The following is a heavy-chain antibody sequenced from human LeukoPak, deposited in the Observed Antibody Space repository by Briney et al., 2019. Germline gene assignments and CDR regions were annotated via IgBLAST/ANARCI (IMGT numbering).Heavy chain of an antibody. CDR3: ARVEQQGLVLFDY. J-gene: IGHJ4*02. CDR2: INPNSGGT. V-gene: IGHV1-2*02. Sequence: ASVKVSCKGSGYTLTGYYMHWVRQPPAQGLEWMGLINPNSGGTNYAQKFQGRVTMTRDTSISTAYMELSRLRSDDTAVYYCARVEQQGLVLFDYWGQGTLVTVSS. CDR1: GYTLTGYY. D-gene: IGHD6-19*01.